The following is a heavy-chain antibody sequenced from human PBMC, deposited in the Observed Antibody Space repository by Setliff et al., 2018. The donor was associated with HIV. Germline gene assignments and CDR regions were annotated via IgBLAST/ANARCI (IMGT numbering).Heavy chain of an antibody. D-gene: IGHD5-12*01. CDR3: ARAHFLVAMTRNWFDP. J-gene: IGHJ5*02. CDR1: GYTFTSYY. V-gene: IGHV1-46*01. CDR2: IDHSGDTT. Sequence: ASVKVSCKASGYTFTSYYVHWVRQAPGQGLEWVAKIDHSGDTTNYAQRFQGRITVTTDTSTNTAHMELIRPRFDDTAVYYCARAHFLVAMTRNWFDPWGQGTLVTVSS.